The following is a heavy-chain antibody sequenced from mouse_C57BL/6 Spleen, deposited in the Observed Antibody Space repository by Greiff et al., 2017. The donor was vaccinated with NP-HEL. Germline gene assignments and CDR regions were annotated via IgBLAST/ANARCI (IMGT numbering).Heavy chain of an antibody. V-gene: IGHV1-80*01. D-gene: IGHD1-1*01. J-gene: IGHJ1*03. CDR1: GYAFSSYW. CDR2: IYPGDGDT. CDR3: AREAYYYGRRDWYFDV. Sequence: QVQLQQSGAELVKPGASVKISCKASGYAFSSYWMNWVKQRPGKGLEWIGQIYPGDGDTNYNGKFKGKATLTADKSSSTAYMQLSSLTSEDSAVYFCAREAYYYGRRDWYFDVWGTGTTVTVSS.